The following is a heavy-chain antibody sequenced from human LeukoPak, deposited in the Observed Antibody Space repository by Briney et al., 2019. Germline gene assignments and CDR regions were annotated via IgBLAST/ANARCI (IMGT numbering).Heavy chain of an antibody. Sequence: GASVKVSCKASGYTFTRYGINWVRQAPGQGLEWMGWISVYNEKTNYAQKFQGRVTMTTDTSTSTAYMELRRLRSDDTAVYYCARDPGSFLSGSGWLNWFEHWGQGTLVTVSS. J-gene: IGHJ5*02. CDR2: ISVYNEKT. CDR1: GYTFTRYG. D-gene: IGHD6-19*01. V-gene: IGHV1-18*01. CDR3: ARDPGSFLSGSGWLNWFEH.